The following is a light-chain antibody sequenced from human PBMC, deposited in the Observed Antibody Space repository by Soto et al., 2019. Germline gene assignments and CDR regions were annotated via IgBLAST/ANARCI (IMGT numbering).Light chain of an antibody. CDR1: QSISSD. J-gene: IGKJ4*01. Sequence: DIQMTQSPSSLSASVGDRVTITCRASQSISSDLNWYQQKPGKAPKLLIYAASSLQSGVPSRFSGSASGTDFTLTISSLQPEDFATYYCQQSYSTPPTFGGGTKVEIK. CDR2: AAS. V-gene: IGKV1-39*01. CDR3: QQSYSTPPT.